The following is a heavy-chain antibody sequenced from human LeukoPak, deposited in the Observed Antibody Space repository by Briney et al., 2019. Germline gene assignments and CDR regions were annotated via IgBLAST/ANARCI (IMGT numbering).Heavy chain of an antibody. CDR1: GFTFSDFY. CDR3: AKRSGVTEIHFDQ. J-gene: IGHJ4*02. V-gene: IGHV3-11*01. D-gene: IGHD3-10*01. CDR2: ITTSGSTI. Sequence: GGSLRLSWAASGFTFSDFYMGWIRQAPGKGRECVSYITTSGSTIYYADSVKGRFTISRDNSQNTMYQQMNSLRAEDTAVYYCAKRSGVTEIHFDQWGQGTLVTVSS.